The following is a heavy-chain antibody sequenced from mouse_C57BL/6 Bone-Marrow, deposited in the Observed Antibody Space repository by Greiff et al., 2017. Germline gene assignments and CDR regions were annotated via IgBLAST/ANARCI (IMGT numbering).Heavy chain of an antibody. D-gene: IGHD2-3*01. J-gene: IGHJ1*03. Sequence: VQLQQSGPELVKPGASVKLSCKASGYAFSSSWMNWVTQRPGKGLEWIGRIYPGDGDTNYNGKFKGKATLTADTSSRTAYMQLSSLTAEDSAVFFCARAFDGYGYFDVWGTGTTVTVSS. CDR1: GYAFSSSW. CDR3: ARAFDGYGYFDV. CDR2: IYPGDGDT. V-gene: IGHV1-82*01.